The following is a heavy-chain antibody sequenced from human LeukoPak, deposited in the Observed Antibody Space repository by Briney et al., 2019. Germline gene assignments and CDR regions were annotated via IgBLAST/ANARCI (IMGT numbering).Heavy chain of an antibody. J-gene: IGHJ4*02. Sequence: SETLSLTCAVSGGSISSGGYSWSWIRQPPGKGLEWIGYIYHSGSTYYNPSLKSRVTISVDRSKNQFSLKLSSVTAADTAVYYCARGSVSYGSGSYYYFDYWGQGTLVTVSS. CDR2: IYHSGST. CDR3: ARGSVSYGSGSYYYFDY. CDR1: GGSISSGGYS. V-gene: IGHV4-30-2*01. D-gene: IGHD3-10*01.